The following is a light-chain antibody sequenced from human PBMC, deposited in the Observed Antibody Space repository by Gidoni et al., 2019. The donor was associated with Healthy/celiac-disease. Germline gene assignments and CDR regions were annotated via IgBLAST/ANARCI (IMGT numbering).Light chain of an antibody. V-gene: IGLV1-44*01. CDR2: SNN. J-gene: IGLJ2*01. CDR3: AAWDDSLNGVV. Sequence: QSLLPQPPSASGPPGQRVTISCSGSSSNIGSNTVNWYQQPPGTAPKLLIYSNNQRPSGVPDRFSGSKSGTSASLAISGLQSEDEADYYCAAWDDSLNGVVFGGGTKLTVL. CDR1: SSNIGSNT.